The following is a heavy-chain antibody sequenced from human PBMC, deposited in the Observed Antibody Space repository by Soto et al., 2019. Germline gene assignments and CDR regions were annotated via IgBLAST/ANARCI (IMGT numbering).Heavy chain of an antibody. V-gene: IGHV4-31*03. D-gene: IGHD6-13*01. Sequence: SETLSLTCTVSGGSVNTEDYYWTWIRQHPGKGLEWIGSISYAGSTYFTPSLLSRLTMSVDTSNKQFSLMLTSVTAADTAVYYCVREPGIRSSWYLWYFDYWGTGTRVTVPS. CDR1: GGSVNTEDYY. J-gene: IGHJ4*02. CDR2: ISYAGST. CDR3: VREPGIRSSWYLWYFDY.